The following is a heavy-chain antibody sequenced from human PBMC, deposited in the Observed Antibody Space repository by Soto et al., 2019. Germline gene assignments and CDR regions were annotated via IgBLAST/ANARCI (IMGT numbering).Heavy chain of an antibody. Sequence: ESLKISCKASGYSFTDYWIAWVRQMPGKGLEWMGFIYPGDSDTRYSPFFEGQVTISSDKSISTAYLQWSSLKASDTAMYYCARRKASSTTSLSFRAGFDYWGQGTLVTVSS. CDR3: ARRKASSTTSLSFRAGFDY. CDR1: GYSFTDYW. D-gene: IGHD2-2*01. V-gene: IGHV5-51*01. J-gene: IGHJ4*02. CDR2: IYPGDSDT.